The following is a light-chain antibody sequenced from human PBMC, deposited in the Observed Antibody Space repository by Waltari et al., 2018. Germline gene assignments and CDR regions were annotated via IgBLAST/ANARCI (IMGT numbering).Light chain of an antibody. J-gene: IGLJ2*01. Sequence: QSALTQPPSASGSPGQSVTISCTGTSSDVRGYDYVSWYQQHPGKAPKLMIYEVSQRPSGVPARFSGSKSGNRASLTVSGLQAEDEADYYCSSYAGGNNAKVVFGGGTKLTVL. CDR3: SSYAGGNNAKVV. CDR2: EVS. CDR1: SSDVRGYDY. V-gene: IGLV2-8*01.